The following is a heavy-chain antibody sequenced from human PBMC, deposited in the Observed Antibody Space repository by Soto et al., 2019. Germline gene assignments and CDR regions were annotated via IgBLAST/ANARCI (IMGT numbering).Heavy chain of an antibody. D-gene: IGHD3-10*01. CDR3: TRPPNYYGSGSYYDY. Sequence: EVQLVESGGGLVKPGRSLRLSCTASGFTFGDYAMSWFRQAPGKGLEWVGFIRSKAYGGTTEYAASVKGRFTISRDDSKSIAYLQMNSLKTEDTAVYYCTRPPNYYGSGSYYDYWGQGTLVTVSS. J-gene: IGHJ4*02. CDR2: IRSKAYGGTT. CDR1: GFTFGDYA. V-gene: IGHV3-49*05.